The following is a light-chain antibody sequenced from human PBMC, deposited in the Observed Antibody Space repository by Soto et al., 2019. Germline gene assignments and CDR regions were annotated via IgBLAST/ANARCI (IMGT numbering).Light chain of an antibody. J-gene: IGLJ1*01. Sequence: QSVLTQPPSVSGAPGQRVTISCTGSSSNIGAGYDVHWYQQLPGTAPKLLIYGNSNRPSGVPDRFSGSKSGTSASLAITGLQAEDGADYYCQSYDSSLSYVFGPGTKLTVL. CDR2: GNS. CDR3: QSYDSSLSYV. V-gene: IGLV1-40*01. CDR1: SSNIGAGYD.